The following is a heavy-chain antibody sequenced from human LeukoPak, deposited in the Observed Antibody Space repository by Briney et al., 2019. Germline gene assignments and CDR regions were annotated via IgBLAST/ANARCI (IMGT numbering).Heavy chain of an antibody. J-gene: IGHJ6*02. CDR2: ITVYNGDT. V-gene: IGHV1-18*01. D-gene: IGHD3-22*01. CDR3: ARGRTYESYGMDV. CDR1: GYTFINHG. Sequence: ASVKVSCKASGYTFINHGVTWVRQAPGQGLEWMGRITVYNGDTKSAQKFQGRVTMTADTSTNTAYMELSSLRSEDTAVYYCARGRTYESYGMDVWGQGTTVTVSS.